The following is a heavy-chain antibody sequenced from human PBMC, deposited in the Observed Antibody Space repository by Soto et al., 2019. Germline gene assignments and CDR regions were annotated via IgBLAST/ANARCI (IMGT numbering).Heavy chain of an antibody. CDR2: IYYSGST. CDR1: GGSASRVSYH. V-gene: IGHV4-61*01. CDR3: SIYTKHGYYHDGNHV. D-gene: IGHD3-16*01. Sequence: SETLCLTCTVSGGSASRVSYHGIWILQPPGKGLEWIGYIYYSGSTNYNPSLKSRVTISVDTSKNQFSLKLSSVTAADTAVYYCSIYTKHGYYHDGNHVCSRGST. J-gene: IGHJ6*02.